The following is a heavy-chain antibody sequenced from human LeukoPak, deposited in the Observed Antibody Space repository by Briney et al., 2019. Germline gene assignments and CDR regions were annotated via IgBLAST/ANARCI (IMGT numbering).Heavy chain of an antibody. J-gene: IGHJ4*02. V-gene: IGHV1-18*01. CDR3: ASIGPVGAIDY. Sequence: ASVKVSCKASGGIFISYAISWVRQAPGQGLEWMGWISAYNGNTNYAQKLQGRVTMTTDTSTSTAYMELRSLRSDDTAVYYCASIGPVGAIDYWGQGTLVTVSS. D-gene: IGHD1-26*01. CDR1: GGIFISYA. CDR2: ISAYNGNT.